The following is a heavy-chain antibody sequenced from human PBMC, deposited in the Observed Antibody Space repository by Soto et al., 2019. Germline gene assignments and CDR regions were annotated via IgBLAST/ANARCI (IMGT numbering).Heavy chain of an antibody. CDR2: MNPNSGNT. CDR1: GYTFTSYD. Sequence: QVQLVQSGAEVKKPGASVKVSCKASGYTFTSYDINWVRQATGQGLEWMGWMNPNSGNTGYAQKFQGRVTMTRNTSRSTAYMELSSLRSEDTAVYYCARAYYYGSGSYYTNWFDPWGQGTLVTVSS. CDR3: ARAYYYGSGSYYTNWFDP. D-gene: IGHD3-10*01. J-gene: IGHJ5*02. V-gene: IGHV1-8*01.